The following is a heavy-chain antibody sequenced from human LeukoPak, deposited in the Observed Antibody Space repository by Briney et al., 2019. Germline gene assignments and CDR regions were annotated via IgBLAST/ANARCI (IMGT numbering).Heavy chain of an antibody. V-gene: IGHV3-33*01. CDR1: GFTFSSYG. CDR3: ARDPFTYYYGSGSSADY. D-gene: IGHD3-10*01. J-gene: IGHJ4*02. CDR2: IWYDGSNK. Sequence: GGSLRLSCAASGFTFSSYGMHWVRQAPGKGLERMAVIWYDGSNKYYADSVKGRFTISRDNSKNTLYLQMNSLRAEDTAVYYCARDPFTYYYGSGSSADYWGQGTLVTVSS.